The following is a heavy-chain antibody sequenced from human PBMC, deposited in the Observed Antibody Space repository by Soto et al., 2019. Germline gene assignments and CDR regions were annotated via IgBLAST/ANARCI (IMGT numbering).Heavy chain of an antibody. J-gene: IGHJ4*02. CDR3: ARDGRLASLGDY. Sequence: QVQLQESGPGLVKPSQTLSLTCTVSGGSINTVSYYWSWIRQHPGKGLEWIGYIYYSGSTYYNPSLKSRVTISVDTSKNQFSLKLKSVTAADTAVYYCARDGRLASLGDYWGQGTLVTLSS. CDR2: IYYSGST. CDR1: GGSINTVSYY. V-gene: IGHV4-31*03. D-gene: IGHD6-19*01.